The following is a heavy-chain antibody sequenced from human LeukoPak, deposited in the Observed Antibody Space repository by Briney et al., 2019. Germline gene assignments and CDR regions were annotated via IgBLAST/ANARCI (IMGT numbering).Heavy chain of an antibody. CDR1: GGSISSSYY. V-gene: IGHV4-59*01. J-gene: IGHJ3*02. D-gene: IGHD1-26*01. CDR3: ARDQYYDAFDI. Sequence: SETLSLTCTVSGGSISSSYYWSWIRQPPGNGLEWIGFIYYTGNTNYNPSLKSRVTISVDTSKNQFSLKLSSVTAADTAMYYCARDQYYDAFDIWGQGTMVIVSS. CDR2: IYYTGNT.